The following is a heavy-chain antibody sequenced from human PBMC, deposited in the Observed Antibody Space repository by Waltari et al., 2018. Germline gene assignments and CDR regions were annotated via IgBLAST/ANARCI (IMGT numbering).Heavy chain of an antibody. D-gene: IGHD3-16*01. J-gene: IGHJ3*01. CDR2: ISYTGAT. V-gene: IGHV4-39*01. CDR3: VTYVGASIGTAAFDV. CDR1: GGSITNNRHY. Sequence: QLHLQESGPGLVKPSETLSLTCSVSGGSITNNRHYWAWIRQPPGKGLEWTATISYTGATYNNPSLKSRDTISGDTSKNQFSLKLNSVTAADTAVYYCVTYVGASIGTAAFDVWGQGTMVTVSS.